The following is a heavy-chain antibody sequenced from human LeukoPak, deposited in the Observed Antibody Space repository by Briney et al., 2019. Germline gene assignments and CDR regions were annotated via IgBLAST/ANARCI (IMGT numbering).Heavy chain of an antibody. Sequence: PGGSLRLSCAASGFTFSSYSMNWVRQAPGKGLEWVSSISSSSSYIYYADSVKGRFTISRDNAKNSLYLQMNSLGAEDTAVYYCARVSGSGPYYYYGMDVWGQGTTVTVSS. CDR1: GFTFSSYS. D-gene: IGHD3-10*01. CDR3: ARVSGSGPYYYYGMDV. CDR2: ISSSSSYI. J-gene: IGHJ6*02. V-gene: IGHV3-21*01.